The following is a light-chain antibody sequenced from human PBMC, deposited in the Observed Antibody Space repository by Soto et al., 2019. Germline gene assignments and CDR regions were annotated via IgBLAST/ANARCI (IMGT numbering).Light chain of an antibody. CDR3: ASWDDSLNAVV. CDR1: NSNIGRNS. CDR2: TNN. Sequence: QLVLTQPPSASGTPGQGVTISCSGSNSNIGRNSVSWYRHPPGAAPKLLIYTNNRRPSGVPDRFSGSKSGTSASLAISGLQSDDETEYFCASWDDSLNAVVFGGGTKLTVL. V-gene: IGLV1-44*01. J-gene: IGLJ2*01.